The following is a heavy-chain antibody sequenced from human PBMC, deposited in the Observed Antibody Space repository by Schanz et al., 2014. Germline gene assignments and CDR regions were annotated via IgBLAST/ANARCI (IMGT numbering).Heavy chain of an antibody. CDR1: GGFISSSIYY. V-gene: IGHV4-39*01. CDR3: ARRPRLGVSSWSKRGRGFDY. J-gene: IGHJ4*02. CDR2: IYYSENT. D-gene: IGHD6-13*01. Sequence: QLQLQESGPGLVKPSETLSLTCSVSGGFISSSIYYWGWIRQPPGKGLEWIGSIYYSENTYYNPPLKRRVSFSGDTTKPRSSGRLSSVTATDTAVYYCARRPRLGVSSWSKRGRGFDYWGQGTLVTVS.